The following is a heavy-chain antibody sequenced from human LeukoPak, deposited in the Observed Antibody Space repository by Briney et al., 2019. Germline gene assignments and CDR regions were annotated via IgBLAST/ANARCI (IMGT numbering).Heavy chain of an antibody. CDR2: IKSKTDGGTK. J-gene: IGHJ4*02. CDR1: GFTFSNAW. CDR3: TTDYGDYYFDY. V-gene: IGHV3-15*01. D-gene: IGHD4-17*01. Sequence: GRSLRLSCAASGFTFSNAWMTWVRQAPGKGLEWVGRIKSKTDGGTKDYAAPVKGRFTISRDDSKNTLDLQMNSLKTEDTAVYYCTTDYGDYYFDYWGQGTLVTVSS.